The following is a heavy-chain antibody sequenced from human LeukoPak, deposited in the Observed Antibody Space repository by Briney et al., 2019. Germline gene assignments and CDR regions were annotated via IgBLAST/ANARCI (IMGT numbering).Heavy chain of an antibody. J-gene: IGHJ4*02. CDR2: IRSKANSYAT. D-gene: IGHD3-10*01. CDR3: TRLPYYGSGSPFDY. Sequence: GGSLRLSCAASGFTFSGSAMHWVRQASGKGLEWVGRIRSKANSYATAYAASVKGRFTISRDDSKNTAYLQMNSLKTEDTAVYYCTRLPYYGSGSPFDYWGQGTLVTVSS. CDR1: GFTFSGSA. V-gene: IGHV3-73*01.